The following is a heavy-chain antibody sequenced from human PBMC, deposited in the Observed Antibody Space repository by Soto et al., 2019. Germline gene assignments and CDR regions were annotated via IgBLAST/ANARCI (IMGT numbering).Heavy chain of an antibody. CDR1: GYTFTSYY. D-gene: IGHD3-9*01. J-gene: IGHJ5*02. V-gene: IGHV1-46*01. CDR2: INPSGGST. Sequence: GPSVKVSCKASGYTFTSYYMHWVRQAPGQGLEWMGIINPSGGSTSYAQKFQGRVTMTRDTSTSTVYMELSSLRSEDTAVYYCARDVYYDILTGSNWFDPWGQGTLVTVSS. CDR3: ARDVYYDILTGSNWFDP.